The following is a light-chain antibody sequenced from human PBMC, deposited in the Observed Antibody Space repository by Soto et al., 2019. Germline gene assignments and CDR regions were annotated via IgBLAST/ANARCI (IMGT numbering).Light chain of an antibody. Sequence: DIQMTQSPSTLSASVGDRVTITCRASQTISSWLAWYQQKPGKAPNLLIYDASSLEGGVPSRFSGSGSGTEFNLTISSLQPDDFATYYCQQYNTYSQTFDQGTKVEIK. J-gene: IGKJ1*01. V-gene: IGKV1-5*01. CDR1: QTISSW. CDR2: DAS. CDR3: QQYNTYSQT.